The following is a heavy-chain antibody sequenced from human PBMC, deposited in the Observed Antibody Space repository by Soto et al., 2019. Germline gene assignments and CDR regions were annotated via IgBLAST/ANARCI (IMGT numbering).Heavy chain of an antibody. V-gene: IGHV3-66*04. CDR3: ARHGYNYGGGYLDY. D-gene: IGHD5-18*01. CDR2: IYSGGST. CDR1: GVTVSSNY. Sequence: EVQLVESGGGLVQPGGSLRLSCAASGVTVSSNYMSWVRQAPGKGLEWVSVIYSGGSTYYADSVKGRFTISRDNSENTRSLPMSSLRAEATAVYYCARHGYNYGGGYLDYWGQGTLVTVSS. J-gene: IGHJ4*02.